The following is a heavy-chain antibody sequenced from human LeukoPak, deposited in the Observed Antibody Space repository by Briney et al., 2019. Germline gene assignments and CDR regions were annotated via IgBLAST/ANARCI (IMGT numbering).Heavy chain of an antibody. CDR1: GYSFTGNY. V-gene: IGHV1-2*02. J-gene: IGHJ3*01. CDR3: ARDRGDYYYTSTTCTRGAFDF. D-gene: IGHD2-2*01. Sequence: APVKGSCKASGYSFTGNYLNWVRQAPGQGLEWMGWINPDSGDTKYAQKFQGRVTMTRDTSISTAYMDLSSLISHDMAVYYCARDRGDYYYTSTTCTRGAFDFWGQGTTVTVSS. CDR2: INPDSGDT.